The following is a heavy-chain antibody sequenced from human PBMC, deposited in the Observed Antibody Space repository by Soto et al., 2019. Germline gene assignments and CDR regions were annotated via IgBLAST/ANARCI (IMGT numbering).Heavy chain of an antibody. V-gene: IGHV3-33*08. J-gene: IGHJ3*02. Sequence: QVQLVESGGGVVQPGRSLRLSCAASGFTFSSYGMHWVRQATGKGLEWVAVIWYDGSNKYYADSVKGRFTISRDNSKNTLYLQMNILRAEDTAVYYCAREDVDTAMVGAFDIWGQGTMVTVSS. D-gene: IGHD5-18*01. CDR2: IWYDGSNK. CDR1: GFTFSSYG. CDR3: AREDVDTAMVGAFDI.